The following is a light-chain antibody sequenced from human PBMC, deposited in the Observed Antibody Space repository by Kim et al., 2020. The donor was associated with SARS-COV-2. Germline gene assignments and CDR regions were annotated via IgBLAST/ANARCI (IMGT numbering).Light chain of an antibody. J-gene: IGKJ1*01. V-gene: IGKV1-39*01. CDR3: QQSYSTPK. CDR2: AAA. CDR1: QRIRSY. Sequence: SASVGDRVTITCRASQRIRSYLNWYQQKPGKAPKLLIYAAASLQSGVPSRFSGSGSGTDFTLTISRLQPEDFATYYCQQSYSTPKFGQGTKVDIK.